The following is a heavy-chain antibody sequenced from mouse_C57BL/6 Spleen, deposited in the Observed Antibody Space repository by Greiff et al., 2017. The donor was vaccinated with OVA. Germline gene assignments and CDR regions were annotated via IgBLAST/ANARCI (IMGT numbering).Heavy chain of an antibody. J-gene: IGHJ4*01. Sequence: EVQRVESGGGLVKPGGSLKLSCAASGFTFSDYGMHWVRQAPEKGLEWVAYISSGSSTIYYADTVKGRFTISRDNAKNTLFLQMTSLRSEDTAMYYCARRYDWGLYAMDYWGQGTSVTVSS. V-gene: IGHV5-17*01. CDR2: ISSGSSTI. D-gene: IGHD2-14*01. CDR3: ARRYDWGLYAMDY. CDR1: GFTFSDYG.